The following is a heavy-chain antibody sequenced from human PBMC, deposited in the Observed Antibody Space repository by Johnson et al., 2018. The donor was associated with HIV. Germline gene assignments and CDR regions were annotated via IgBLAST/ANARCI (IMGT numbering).Heavy chain of an antibody. J-gene: IGHJ3*02. CDR3: AKGGGSSWSDAFDI. CDR2: ISHDGSNK. V-gene: IGHV3-33*05. CDR1: GFTFSSYG. Sequence: QMLLVESGGGVVQPGGSLRLSCAASGFTFSSYGMHWVRQAPGTGLEWVAVISHDGSNKYYAASVKGRFTISRDNSKNTLYLQMNSLRTEDTAVYYCAKGGGSSWSDAFDIWGQGTMVTVSS. D-gene: IGHD6-13*01.